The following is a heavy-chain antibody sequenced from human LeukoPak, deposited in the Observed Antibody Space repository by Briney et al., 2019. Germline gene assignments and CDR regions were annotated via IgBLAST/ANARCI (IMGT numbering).Heavy chain of an antibody. V-gene: IGHV1-69*13. CDR3: VSVWPPRHDCSSTSCYWLGSFDP. CDR1: GGTFSSYA. Sequence: SVKVSCKASGGTFSSYAISWVRQAPGQGLEWMGGIIPIFGTANYAQKFQGRVTITADESTSTAYMELSSLRSEDTAVYYCVSVWPPRHDCSSTSCYWLGSFDPWGQGTLVTVSS. CDR2: IIPIFGTA. D-gene: IGHD2-2*01. J-gene: IGHJ5*02.